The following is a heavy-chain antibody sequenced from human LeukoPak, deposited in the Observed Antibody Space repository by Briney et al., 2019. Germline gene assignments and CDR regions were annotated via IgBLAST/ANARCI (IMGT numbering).Heavy chain of an antibody. J-gene: IGHJ4*02. CDR3: AREGRSSWFDY. CDR1: GGTFSSYA. Sequence: RASVKVSCKASGGTFSSYAISWVRQAPGQGLEWMGRIIPILGIANYAQKFQGRVTITADESTSTAYMELSSLRSEDTAVYYCAREGRSSWFDYWGQGTLVTVSS. D-gene: IGHD6-13*01. V-gene: IGHV1-69*04. CDR2: IIPILGIA.